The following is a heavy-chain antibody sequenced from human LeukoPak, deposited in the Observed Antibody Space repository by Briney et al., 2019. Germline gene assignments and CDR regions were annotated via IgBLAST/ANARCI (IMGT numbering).Heavy chain of an antibody. CDR2: IWYDGSNK. CDR1: GFTFSSYG. V-gene: IGHV3-33*06. CDR3: AKDNGGYSYGSDY. J-gene: IGHJ4*02. D-gene: IGHD5-18*01. Sequence: PGRSLRLSCAASGFTFSSYGMHWVRQAPGKVLEWVAVIWYDGSNKYYADSVKGRFTISRDNSKNTLYLQMNSLRAEDTAVYYCAKDNGGYSYGSDYWGQETLVTVSS.